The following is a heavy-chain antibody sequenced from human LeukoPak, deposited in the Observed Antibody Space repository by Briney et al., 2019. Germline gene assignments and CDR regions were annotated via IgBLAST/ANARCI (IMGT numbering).Heavy chain of an antibody. CDR2: IIPIIGTA. Sequence: ASVKVSCKASGGTFSSYAISWVRQAPGQGLEWMGGIIPIIGTANYAQKFQGRVTITADESTSTAYMELSSLRSEDTAVYYCAGVDTAMVHFDYWGQGTLVTVSS. D-gene: IGHD5-18*01. CDR1: GGTFSSYA. CDR3: AGVDTAMVHFDY. J-gene: IGHJ4*02. V-gene: IGHV1-69*13.